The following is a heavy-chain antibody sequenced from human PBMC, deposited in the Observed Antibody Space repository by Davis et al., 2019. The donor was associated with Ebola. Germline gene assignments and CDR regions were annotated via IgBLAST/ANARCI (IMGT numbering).Heavy chain of an antibody. CDR3: ARDNRYCSSTSCYSIPKNWFDP. Sequence: SVKVSCKASGGTFSSYAISWVRQAPGQGLEWMGGIIPIFGTANYAQKFQGRVTITADESTSTAYMELSSLRSEDTAVYYCARDNRYCSSTSCYSIPKNWFDPWGQGTLVTVSS. V-gene: IGHV1-69*13. J-gene: IGHJ5*02. CDR1: GGTFSSYA. CDR2: IIPIFGTA. D-gene: IGHD2-2*02.